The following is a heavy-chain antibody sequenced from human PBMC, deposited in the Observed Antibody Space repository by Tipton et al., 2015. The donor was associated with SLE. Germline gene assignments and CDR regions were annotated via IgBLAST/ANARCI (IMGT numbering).Heavy chain of an antibody. CDR3: VLRPGNEGVGRGY. Sequence: SLRLSCTTSGFTFCSHDMGWVRQAPGKGLEWVSVTSEGGAGTHYINSVRGRFTISRDISRDILYLQMNSLRGEDTALYYCVLRPGNEGVGRGYWGQGILVTVSS. CDR2: TSEGGAGT. CDR1: GFTFCSHD. V-gene: IGHV3-23*01. J-gene: IGHJ4*02. D-gene: IGHD1-26*01.